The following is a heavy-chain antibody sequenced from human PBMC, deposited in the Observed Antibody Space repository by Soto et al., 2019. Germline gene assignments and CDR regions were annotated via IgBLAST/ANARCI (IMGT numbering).Heavy chain of an antibody. D-gene: IGHD4-4*01. Sequence: QVQLVESGGGVVQPGRSLRLSCAASGFTFSSYGMHWVRQAPGKGLEWVAVISYDGSNKYYADSVKGRFTISRDNSKNTLYLQMNRLRAEDTAVYYCAKDPPLAPTEDAFDIWGQGTMVTVSS. CDR1: GFTFSSYG. J-gene: IGHJ3*02. V-gene: IGHV3-30*18. CDR2: ISYDGSNK. CDR3: AKDPPLAPTEDAFDI.